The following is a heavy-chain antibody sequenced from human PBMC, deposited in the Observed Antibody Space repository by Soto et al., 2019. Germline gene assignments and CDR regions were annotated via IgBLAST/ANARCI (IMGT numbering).Heavy chain of an antibody. J-gene: IGHJ5*02. D-gene: IGHD2-15*01. CDR1: GYTFTRYT. CDR2: INPDNGNT. CDR3: ARGIATGQLDP. Sequence: ASVKVSCKASGYTFTRYTMNWLRQAPGQRLEWMGWINPDNGNTKSSQKFQDRVIITRDTSARTAYMDLSSLRSEDTAVYYCARGIATGQLDPWGQGTLVTVSS. V-gene: IGHV1-3*01.